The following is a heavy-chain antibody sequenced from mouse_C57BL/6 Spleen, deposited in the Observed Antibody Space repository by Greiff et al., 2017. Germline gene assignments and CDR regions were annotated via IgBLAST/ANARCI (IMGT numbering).Heavy chain of an antibody. Sequence: EVHLVESGEGLVKPGGSLKLSCAASGFTFSSYAMSWVRQTPEKRLEWVAYISRGGDYIYYADTVKGRFTISRDNARNTLYLQMSSLKSEDTAMYYCTRDYYGSSYGECGFAYWGQGTLVTVSA. D-gene: IGHD1-1*01. J-gene: IGHJ3*01. CDR1: GFTFSSYA. CDR3: TRDYYGSSYGECGFAY. CDR2: ISRGGDYI. V-gene: IGHV5-9-1*02.